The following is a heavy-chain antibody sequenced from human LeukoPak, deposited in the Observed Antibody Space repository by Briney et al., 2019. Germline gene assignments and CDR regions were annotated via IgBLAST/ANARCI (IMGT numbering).Heavy chain of an antibody. J-gene: IGHJ4*02. V-gene: IGHV4-30-4*08. D-gene: IGHD2-21*01. Sequence: PSQTLSLTCTVSGGSISSGDYYWSWIRQPPGKGLEWIGYIYYSGSTYYNPALKRRVTISVDTSKNQFSLKLSSVTAADTAVYYCARVPAAYPYCGGDCYSTYFDYWGQGTLVTVSS. CDR2: IYYSGST. CDR3: ARVPAAYPYCGGDCYSTYFDY. CDR1: GGSISSGDYY.